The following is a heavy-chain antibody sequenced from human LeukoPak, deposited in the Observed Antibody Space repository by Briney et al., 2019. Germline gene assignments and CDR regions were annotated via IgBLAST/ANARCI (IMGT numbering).Heavy chain of an antibody. CDR2: INHSGST. J-gene: IGHJ3*02. D-gene: IGHD6-19*01. CDR3: ARHGYSSGWYRGAFDI. Sequence: SETLSLTCAVYGGSFSGYYWSWIRQPPGKGLEWIGEINHSGSTNYNPSLKSRVTISVDTSKNQFSLKLSSVTAADTAVYYCARHGYSSGWYRGAFDIWGQGTMVTVSS. V-gene: IGHV4-34*01. CDR1: GGSFSGYY.